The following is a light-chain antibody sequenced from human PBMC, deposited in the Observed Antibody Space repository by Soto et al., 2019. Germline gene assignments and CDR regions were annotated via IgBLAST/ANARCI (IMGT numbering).Light chain of an antibody. CDR2: AAS. CDR3: QQNYNLPPWT. CDR1: QSISTY. Sequence: DIQMTQSPSSLSASVGDRVTIVCRASQSISTYLDWYQVKPGKAPKLLIHAASSLESGVPSRFSGSGSGTDFTLTISSLQAEDFATYYCQQNYNLPPWTFGQGTKVEIK. V-gene: IGKV1-39*01. J-gene: IGKJ1*01.